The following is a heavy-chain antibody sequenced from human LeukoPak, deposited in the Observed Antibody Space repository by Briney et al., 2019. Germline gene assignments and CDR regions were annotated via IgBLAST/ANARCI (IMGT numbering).Heavy chain of an antibody. D-gene: IGHD2-21*01. V-gene: IGHV1-2*02. CDR3: ARSPGDCIDY. CDR2: IIPNSGGT. J-gene: IGHJ4*02. CDR1: GYTFTGYY. Sequence: ASVKVSCKASGYTFTGYYMHWVRQAPGQRLEWMGWIIPNSGGTNYAQKFQGRVTMARDTSISKAYMERSRLRADDTSVYYCARSPGDCIDYWGQGTLVTVSS.